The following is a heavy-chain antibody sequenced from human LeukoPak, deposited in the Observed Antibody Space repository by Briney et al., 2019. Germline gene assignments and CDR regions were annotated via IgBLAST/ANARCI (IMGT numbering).Heavy chain of an antibody. CDR3: AKPHYYGSGSYYGY. D-gene: IGHD3-10*01. J-gene: IGHJ4*02. V-gene: IGHV3-53*01. Sequence: GGSLRLSCAASGFTVSSNYMSWVRQAPGKGLEWVSIIYSGGSTYYADSVKGRFTISRDNSKNTLYLQMNSLRAEDTAVYHCAKPHYYGSGSYYGYWGQGTLVTVSS. CDR1: GFTVSSNY. CDR2: IYSGGST.